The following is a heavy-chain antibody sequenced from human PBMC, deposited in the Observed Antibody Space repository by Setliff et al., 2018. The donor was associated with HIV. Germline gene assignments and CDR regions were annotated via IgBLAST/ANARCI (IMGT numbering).Heavy chain of an antibody. CDR2: IYTSGST. CDR1: GGSISTYF. D-gene: IGHD3-10*01. V-gene: IGHV4-4*08. J-gene: IGHJ4*02. CDR3: ARGSFIGDYYYFDY. Sequence: SETLSLTCTVSGGSISTYFWTWIRQPPGKGLEWIGYIYTSGSTNYNPSLKSRVTISVDTSKNQFSQKLSSVTAADTAVYYCARGSFIGDYYYFDYWGQGTLVTVSS.